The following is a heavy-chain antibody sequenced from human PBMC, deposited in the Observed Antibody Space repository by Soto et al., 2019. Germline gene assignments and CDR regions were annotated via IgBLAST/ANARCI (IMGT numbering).Heavy chain of an antibody. Sequence: SETLSLTCAVSGYSISSGYYWGWIRQPPGKGLEWIGSIYHSRSTYYNPSLKSRVTISVDTSKNQFSLKLSSVTAADTAVYYCARPGTTGWFDPWGQGTLVTVSS. D-gene: IGHD1-7*01. V-gene: IGHV4-38-2*01. CDR2: IYHSRST. J-gene: IGHJ5*02. CDR3: ARPGTTGWFDP. CDR1: GYSISSGYY.